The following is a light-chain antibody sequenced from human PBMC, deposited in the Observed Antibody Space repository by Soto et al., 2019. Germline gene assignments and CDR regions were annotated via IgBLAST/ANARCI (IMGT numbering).Light chain of an antibody. CDR1: QDISSS. CDR3: QQVNSFPPFT. Sequence: DIQLTQSPSFLSASVGDRVTITCRASQDISSSLAWYQQKPGKAPKILMYAASSLESWVPSRFSGSGSGTEFTLTISSLQPDDFATYYCQQVNSFPPFTFVGGTTVEIK. CDR2: AAS. V-gene: IGKV1-9*01. J-gene: IGKJ4*01.